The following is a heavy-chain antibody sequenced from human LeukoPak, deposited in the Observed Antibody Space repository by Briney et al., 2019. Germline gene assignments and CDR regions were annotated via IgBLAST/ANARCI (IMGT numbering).Heavy chain of an antibody. CDR2: IHHDGRI. D-gene: IGHD3-16*02. CDR1: GGSIDSTNW. J-gene: IGHJ4*02. Sequence: SETLSLTCDVSGGSIDSTNWWNWVRQPPGKGLEWIGEIHHDGRINYNPSLKSRVTLSVDKSKNQFSLRLNSVTAADTAMYYCARSHDHLWGNYPDYWAREPWSPSLQ. V-gene: IGHV4/OR15-8*01. CDR3: ARSHDHLWGNYPDY.